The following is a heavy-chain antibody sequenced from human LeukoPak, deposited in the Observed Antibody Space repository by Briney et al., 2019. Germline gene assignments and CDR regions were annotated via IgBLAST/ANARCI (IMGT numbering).Heavy chain of an antibody. CDR3: ARIADSYGLYYFDY. V-gene: IGHV4-59*08. CDR2: IYYSGST. CDR1: GGSISSYY. J-gene: IGHJ4*02. Sequence: SETESLTCTVSGGSISSYYWSWIRQPPGKGLEWIGYIYYSGSTNYNPSLKSRVTISVDTSKNQFSLKLSSVTAADTAVYYCARIADSYGLYYFDYWGQGTMVTVSS. D-gene: IGHD5-18*01.